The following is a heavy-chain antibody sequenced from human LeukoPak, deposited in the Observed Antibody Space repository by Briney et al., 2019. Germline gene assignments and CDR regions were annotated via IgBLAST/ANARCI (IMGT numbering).Heavy chain of an antibody. CDR2: ISSSSSSYI. Sequence: PGGSLRLSCAASGFTFGSYAMSCVRQAPGKGLEWVSSISSSSSSYIYYADSVKGRFTISRDNAKNSLYLQMNSLRAEDTAVYYCARYSVAGPNGILDYWGQGTLVTVSS. J-gene: IGHJ4*02. V-gene: IGHV3-21*01. CDR1: GFTFGSYA. D-gene: IGHD6-19*01. CDR3: ARYSVAGPNGILDY.